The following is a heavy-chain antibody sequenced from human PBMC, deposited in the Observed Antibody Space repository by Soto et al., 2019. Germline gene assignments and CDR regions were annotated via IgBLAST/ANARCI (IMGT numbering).Heavy chain of an antibody. CDR2: IIPILGIA. D-gene: IGHD3-10*01. CDR1: GGTFSSYT. Sequence: QVQLVQSGAEVKKPGSSVKVSCKASGGTFSSYTISWVRQAPGQGLEWMGRIIPILGIANYAQKFQGRVTITADKSTSKAYMELSSLRSEDPAVYYCAIRGEWFGERWGQGTLVTVSS. V-gene: IGHV1-69*02. CDR3: AIRGEWFGER. J-gene: IGHJ4*02.